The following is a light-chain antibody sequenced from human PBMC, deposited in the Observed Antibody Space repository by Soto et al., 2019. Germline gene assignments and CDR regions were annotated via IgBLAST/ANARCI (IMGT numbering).Light chain of an antibody. Sequence: EIVLTQSPGTLSLSPGERATLSCRASQSISSYLAWYQQKPGQAPRLLIYGASSRATGIPDRFRGSGSGTAFSLTITRLEPADFAVYYCQQYGSSAGTFGQGTKLEIK. CDR1: QSISSY. J-gene: IGKJ2*01. CDR2: GAS. CDR3: QQYGSSAGT. V-gene: IGKV3-20*01.